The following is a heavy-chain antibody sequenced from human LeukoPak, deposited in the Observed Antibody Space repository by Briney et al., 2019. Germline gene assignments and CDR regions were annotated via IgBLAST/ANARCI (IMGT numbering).Heavy chain of an antibody. Sequence: SETLSLTCAVYGGSFSGYYWSWIRQPPGKGLEWVGEINHSGSTNYNPSLKSRVTISVDTSKNQFSLKLSSVTAADTAVYYCARGSRLTKPSYSYYYMDVWGKGTTVTVSS. CDR1: GGSFSGYY. J-gene: IGHJ6*03. CDR2: INHSGST. V-gene: IGHV4-34*01. D-gene: IGHD2-8*01. CDR3: ARGSRLTKPSYSYYYMDV.